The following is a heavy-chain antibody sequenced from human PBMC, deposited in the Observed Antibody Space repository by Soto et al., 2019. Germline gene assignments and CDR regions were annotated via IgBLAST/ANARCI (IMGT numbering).Heavy chain of an antibody. CDR1: GYSFTSYW. CDR3: ARQNDILTGSISGGMDV. D-gene: IGHD3-9*01. J-gene: IGHJ6*02. V-gene: IGHV5-10-1*01. CDR2: IDPSDSYT. Sequence: GESLKISCKGSGYSFTSYWISWVRQMPGKGLEWMGRIDPSDSYTNYSPSFQGHVTISADKSISTAYLQWSSLKASDTAMYYCARQNDILTGSISGGMDVCGQGTTVTVSS.